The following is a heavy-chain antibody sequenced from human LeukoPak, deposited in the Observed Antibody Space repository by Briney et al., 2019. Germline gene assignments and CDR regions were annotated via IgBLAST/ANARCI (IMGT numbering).Heavy chain of an antibody. V-gene: IGHV3-30-3*01. CDR1: GGTFSSYA. J-gene: IGHJ4*02. D-gene: IGHD4-11*01. CDR2: ISYDGSNK. CDR3: ARDKKSYSNYFDY. Sequence: SCKASGGTFSSYAMHWVRQAPGKGLEWVAVISYDGSNKYYADSVKGRFTISRDNSKNTLYLQMNSLRAEDTAVYYCARDKKSYSNYFDYWGQGTLVTVSS.